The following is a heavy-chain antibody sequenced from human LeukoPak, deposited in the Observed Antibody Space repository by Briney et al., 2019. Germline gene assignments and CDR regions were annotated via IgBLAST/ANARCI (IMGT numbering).Heavy chain of an antibody. CDR2: ISGSGGST. D-gene: IGHD3-3*01. V-gene: IGHV3-23*01. CDR3: ATQIDYHFWSGYYGY. J-gene: IGHJ4*02. Sequence: GGSLRLSCAASGFTFSGYAMSWVRQAPGKGLEWVSAISGSGGSTYYADSVKGRFTISRDNSKNTLYLQMNSLRAEDTAVYYCATQIDYHFWSGYYGYWGQGTLVPVSS. CDR1: GFTFSGYA.